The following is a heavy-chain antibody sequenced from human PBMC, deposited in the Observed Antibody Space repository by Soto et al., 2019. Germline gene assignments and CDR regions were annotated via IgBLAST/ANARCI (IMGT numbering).Heavy chain of an antibody. Sequence: QVQLVQSGAEVKKPGSSVKVSCKASGGTFSSYTINWVRQAPGQGLEWMGGIIPILGIANYAQKFQGRVTITADKSTSTASMELSSLRSEDTAVYYCAGFYRGDYDSGGYTENWGQGTLVTVSS. D-gene: IGHD3-22*01. CDR1: GGTFSSYT. CDR3: AGFYRGDYDSGGYTEN. CDR2: IIPILGIA. V-gene: IGHV1-69*02. J-gene: IGHJ4*02.